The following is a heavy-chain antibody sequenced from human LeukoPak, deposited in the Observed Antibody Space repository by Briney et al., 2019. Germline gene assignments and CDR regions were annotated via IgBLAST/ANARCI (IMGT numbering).Heavy chain of an antibody. CDR2: ISGSGGST. J-gene: IGHJ5*02. Sequence: GGSLRLSCAASGFTFSRFGMNWVRQAPGKGLEWVSAISGSGGSTYYADSVKGRFTISRDNSKNTLYLQMNSLRAEDTAVYYCASDRRTPFDPWGQGTLVTVSS. CDR3: ASDRRTPFDP. CDR1: GFTFSRFG. D-gene: IGHD1-14*01. V-gene: IGHV3-23*01.